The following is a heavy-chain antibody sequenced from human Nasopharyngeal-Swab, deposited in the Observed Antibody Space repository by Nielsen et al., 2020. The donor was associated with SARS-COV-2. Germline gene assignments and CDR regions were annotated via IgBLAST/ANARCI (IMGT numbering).Heavy chain of an antibody. CDR3: ARDLGINRDIAAATSY. CDR1: GYTFTSYG. J-gene: IGHJ4*02. Sequence: ASAKVSCKASGYTFTSYGISWVRQAPGQGLEWMGWISAYNGNTNYAQKLQGRVTMTTDTSTSTAYMELRSLRSDDTAVYYCARDLGINRDIAAATSYWGQGTLVTVSS. V-gene: IGHV1-18*01. D-gene: IGHD6-13*01. CDR2: ISAYNGNT.